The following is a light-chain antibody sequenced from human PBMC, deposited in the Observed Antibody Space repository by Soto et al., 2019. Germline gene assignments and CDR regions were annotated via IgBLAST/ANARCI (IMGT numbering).Light chain of an antibody. Sequence: QSVLTQPASVSGSPGQSITISCTETSSALGTYNYVSWYQQHPGKAPKLLIYDVYSRPSGVSTRFSGSKSGNTASLTISGLQAEDEADYYCSSHRAATTPYVFGTGTK. V-gene: IGLV2-14*03. J-gene: IGLJ1*01. CDR2: DVY. CDR1: SSALGTYNY. CDR3: SSHRAATTPYV.